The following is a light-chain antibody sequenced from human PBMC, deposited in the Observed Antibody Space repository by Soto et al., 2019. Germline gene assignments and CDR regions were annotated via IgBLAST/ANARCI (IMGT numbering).Light chain of an antibody. CDR3: QQVNCYPPRT. CDR1: QGIGFY. J-gene: IGKJ3*01. Sequence: IRLTQSPSSMSASVGARVTISCRASQGIGFYLAWYPQKPGNALKLLIYAASALQSGVPSRFSGSGSGTNITLTISSLQPEDFATYCCQQVNCYPPRTFGPGTKVDIK. V-gene: IGKV1-9*01. CDR2: AAS.